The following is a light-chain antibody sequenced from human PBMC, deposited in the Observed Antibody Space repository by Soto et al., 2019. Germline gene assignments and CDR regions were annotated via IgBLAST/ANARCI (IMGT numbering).Light chain of an antibody. Sequence: QTVVTQPPSASGTPGQRVTISCSGSSSNIGSNYVYWYQQLPGAAPKLLIYSNSQRPSGVPDRFSGSKSGTSASLAISGLRSEDEADCYCATWDDSLSGYVFGAGTKVTVL. CDR1: SSNIGSNY. CDR2: SNS. V-gene: IGLV1-47*02. J-gene: IGLJ1*01. CDR3: ATWDDSLSGYV.